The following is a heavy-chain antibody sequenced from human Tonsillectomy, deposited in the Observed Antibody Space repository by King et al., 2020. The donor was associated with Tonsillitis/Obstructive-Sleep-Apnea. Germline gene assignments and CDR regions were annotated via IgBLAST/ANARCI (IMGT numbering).Heavy chain of an antibody. J-gene: IGHJ4*02. CDR1: GFTFSNYE. V-gene: IGHV3-48*03. CDR2: ISSSGSTI. D-gene: IGHD2-21*01. Sequence: VQLVESGGGLVQPGGSLRLSCAASGFTFSNYEMNWVRQAPGKGLEWVSYISSSGSTIYYADSVKGRFTISRDNAKNSLYLQMNSLRAEDAAVYYCAXXXAXXXRDXYXGYFXYWGQXTLVTV. CDR3: AXXXAXXXRDXYXGYFXY.